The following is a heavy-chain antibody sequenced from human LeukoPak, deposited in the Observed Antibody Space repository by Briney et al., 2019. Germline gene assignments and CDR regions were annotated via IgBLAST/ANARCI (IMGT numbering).Heavy chain of an antibody. Sequence: GASVKVSCKASGYNFTSYGISWVRQAPGQGLEWMGWISAYNGNTNYAQKLQGRVTMTTDTSTSTAYMELRSLRSDDTAVYYCARDPTTMVRGATDYWGQGTLVTVSS. V-gene: IGHV1-18*01. J-gene: IGHJ4*02. CDR2: ISAYNGNT. CDR1: GYNFTSYG. D-gene: IGHD3-10*01. CDR3: ARDPTTMVRGATDY.